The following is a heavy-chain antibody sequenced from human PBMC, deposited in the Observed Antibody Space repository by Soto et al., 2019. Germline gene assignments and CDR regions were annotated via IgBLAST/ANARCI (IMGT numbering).Heavy chain of an antibody. CDR1: GYTFTSYG. D-gene: IGHD3-22*01. CDR2: ISAYNGNT. V-gene: IGHV1-18*01. Sequence: QVQLVQSGAEVKKPGASVKVSCKASGYTFTSYGISWVRQAPGQGLEWMGWISAYNGNTNYAQKLEGSVTMTTDTYTSTAYMELRSLRSDDTAVYYCARSPPSGYDSSGYPDYWGQGTLVTVSS. CDR3: ARSPPSGYDSSGYPDY. J-gene: IGHJ4*02.